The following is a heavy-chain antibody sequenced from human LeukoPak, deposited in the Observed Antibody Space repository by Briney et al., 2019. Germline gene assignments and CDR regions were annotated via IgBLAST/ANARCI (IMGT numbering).Heavy chain of an antibody. CDR3: ARGYGSSWFYS. V-gene: IGHV3-48*04. CDR2: ISDSGGTM. D-gene: IGHD6-13*01. J-gene: IGHJ5*01. CDR1: GFTFSITA. Sequence: PGGSLRLSCAASGFTFSITAMTWVRQTPGKGQEWLSYISDSGGTMYYADSVEGRFTISRDNAKNSLYLHMNSLRVEDTAVYYCARGYGSSWFYSWGQGTLVTVSS.